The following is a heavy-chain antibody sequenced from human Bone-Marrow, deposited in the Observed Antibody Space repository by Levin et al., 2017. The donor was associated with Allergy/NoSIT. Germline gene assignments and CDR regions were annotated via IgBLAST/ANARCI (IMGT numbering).Heavy chain of an antibody. V-gene: IGHV3-7*04. CDR3: ATDASYYGSGTNGDYFDY. Sequence: PGGSLRLSCAAPGFTFSIYWMSWVRQAPGKGLEWVANIKPDGSAKYYMDSVKGRFTISRDNAKNSLYLQMNSLRAEDTAVYYCATDASYYGSGTNGDYFDYWGQGTLVTVSS. J-gene: IGHJ4*02. CDR1: GFTFSIYW. CDR2: IKPDGSAK. D-gene: IGHD3-10*01.